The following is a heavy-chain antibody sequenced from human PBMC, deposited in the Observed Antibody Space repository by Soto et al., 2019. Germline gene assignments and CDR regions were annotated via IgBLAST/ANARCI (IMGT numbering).Heavy chain of an antibody. CDR3: ARELPQRQGRNMDV. Sequence: QVQLQESGPELVKPSQTLYLTCTVTGGSMTSGDQYWTWIRHRPGEGLEWFGYINHRGSLYYNPSHKSRVSMSVDTSKNQFSLNLCSVTAADTAVYYCARELPQRQGRNMDVWGQGTTVTVSS. D-gene: IGHD1-1*01. CDR2: INHRGSL. CDR1: GGSMTSGDQY. V-gene: IGHV4-31*03. J-gene: IGHJ6*02.